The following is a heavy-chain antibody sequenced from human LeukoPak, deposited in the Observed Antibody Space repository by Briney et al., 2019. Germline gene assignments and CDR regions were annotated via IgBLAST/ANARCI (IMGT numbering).Heavy chain of an antibody. D-gene: IGHD3-22*01. CDR1: GGTFSSYA. CDR2: ISAYNGNT. V-gene: IGHV1-18*01. J-gene: IGHJ3*02. Sequence: ASVKVSCKASGGTFSSYAISWVRQAPGQGLEWMGWISAYNGNTNYAQKLQGRVTMTTDTSTSTAYMELRSLRSDDTAVYYCARDYYDSSGYHGDAFDIWGQGTMVTVSS. CDR3: ARDYYDSSGYHGDAFDI.